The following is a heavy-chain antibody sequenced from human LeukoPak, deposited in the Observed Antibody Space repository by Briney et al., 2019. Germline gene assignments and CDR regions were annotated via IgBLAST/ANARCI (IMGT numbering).Heavy chain of an antibody. D-gene: IGHD1-14*01. CDR1: GGSISSGDYY. CDR2: TYYSGST. V-gene: IGHV4-30-4*08. Sequence: SQTLSLTCTVSGGSISSGDYYWSWIRQPPGKGLEWIGYTYYSGSTYYNPSLKSRVTISVDTSRNQFSLKLSSVTAADTAVYYCAREGGGRETWAKPYYFDYWGQGTLVTVSS. CDR3: AREGGGRETWAKPYYFDY. J-gene: IGHJ4*02.